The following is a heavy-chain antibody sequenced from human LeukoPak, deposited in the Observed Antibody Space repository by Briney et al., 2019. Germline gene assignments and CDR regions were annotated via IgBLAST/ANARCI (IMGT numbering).Heavy chain of an antibody. CDR3: ARGPTISETGYFDY. V-gene: IGHV4-34*01. D-gene: IGHD1-1*01. CDR2: INHRGDT. Sequence: SETLSLTCAVYGGSFGSYYWSWIRQSPGKGLEWIAEINHRGDTNYNPSVKSRVTISVDTSKNQFSLKVTSLTAADTAVYYCARGPTISETGYFDYWGQGTLVTVSS. CDR1: GGSFGSYY. J-gene: IGHJ4*03.